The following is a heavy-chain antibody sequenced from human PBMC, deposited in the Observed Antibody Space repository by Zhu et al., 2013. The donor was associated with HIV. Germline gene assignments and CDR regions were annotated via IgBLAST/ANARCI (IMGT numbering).Heavy chain of an antibody. Sequence: QVQLVQSGTEVRKPGASVKVSCKASGYTFTNYDINWVRQATGQGLEWMGWMNPNSGNTGYAQKFQGRVTMTRNTSISTAYMELSSLRSEDTAVYYCASGPYYYDSSGGWYYYGMDVWGQGTTVTVSS. V-gene: IGHV1-8*01. CDR3: ASGPYYYDSSGGWYYYGMDV. J-gene: IGHJ6*02. CDR2: MNPNSGNT. D-gene: IGHD3-22*01. CDR1: GYTFTNYD.